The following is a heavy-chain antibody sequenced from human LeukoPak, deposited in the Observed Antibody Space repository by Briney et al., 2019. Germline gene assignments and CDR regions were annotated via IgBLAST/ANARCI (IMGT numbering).Heavy chain of an antibody. D-gene: IGHD6-13*01. CDR3: ARANSSSWPDYYYYGMDV. J-gene: IGHJ6*02. CDR2: VTVGGDTT. V-gene: IGHV3-23*01. Sequence: GGSLRLSCPIYGLIHLDMNWVRQAPGKGLEWVSTVTVGGDTTYFVDSVKGRFTISRDNSKNTLYLQMNSLRAEDTAVYYCARANSSSWPDYYYYGMDVWGQGTTVTVSS. CDR1: GLIHLD.